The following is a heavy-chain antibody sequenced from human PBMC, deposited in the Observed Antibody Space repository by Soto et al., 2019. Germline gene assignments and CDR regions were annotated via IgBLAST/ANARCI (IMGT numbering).Heavy chain of an antibody. D-gene: IGHD3-10*01. J-gene: IGHJ5*02. V-gene: IGHV3-23*01. CDR3: AKWSGLVRGAIYH. Sequence: EVQLLESGGGVVQPGGSLRLSCAASGFTFSSYAMSWVRQAPGKGLEWVAAISGIGSATYYADSVKGRLTISRDNSKNTLSLQMNTLRAGDAAVYYCAKWSGLVRGAIYHWGQGTLVNVSS. CDR2: ISGIGSAT. CDR1: GFTFSSYA.